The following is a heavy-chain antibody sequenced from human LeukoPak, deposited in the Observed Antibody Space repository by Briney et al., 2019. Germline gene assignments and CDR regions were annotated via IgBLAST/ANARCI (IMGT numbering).Heavy chain of an antibody. CDR2: IKSKTDDGTT. D-gene: IGHD4-17*01. V-gene: IGHV3-15*01. J-gene: IGHJ4*02. Sequence: GGSLRLSCAASGFTFSNAWMSWVRQAPGKGLDWVGRIKSKTDDGTTDYAAPGKGSFTISRDDSKNTLHLQMNSLNTDDTAVYCCTTDDYVGNYWGQGTLVTVSS. CDR1: GFTFSNAW. CDR3: TTDDYVGNY.